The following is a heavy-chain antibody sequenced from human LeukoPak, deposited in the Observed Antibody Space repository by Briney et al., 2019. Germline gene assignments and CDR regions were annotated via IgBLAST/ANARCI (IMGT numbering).Heavy chain of an antibody. CDR1: GYTFTGYY. D-gene: IGHD3/OR15-3a*01. Sequence: GASVKVSCKASGYTFTGYYMHWLRQAPGQGLEWMGWINPNSGGTNYAQKSQGKVTMTRDTSISTAYMELSRLRSDDTAVYYCARDGLRRRVAYNWFDPWGQGNLVTVSS. V-gene: IGHV1-2*02. CDR3: ARDGLRRRVAYNWFDP. CDR2: INPNSGGT. J-gene: IGHJ5*02.